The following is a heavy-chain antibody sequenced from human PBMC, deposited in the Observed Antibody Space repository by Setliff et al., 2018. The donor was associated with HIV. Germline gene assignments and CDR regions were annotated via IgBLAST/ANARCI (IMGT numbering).Heavy chain of an antibody. CDR3: ARVGVLRLGGFGAFDI. J-gene: IGHJ3*02. CDR1: GYTFTAHH. CDR2: IIPKSGET. V-gene: IGHV1-2*02. Sequence: ASVKVSCKSSGYTFTAHHIHWVRQAPGQGPEWMGWIIPKSGETSYAEKFRGRVTMTRDTSLSTAYMELSSPRSEDTAVYYCARVGVLRLGGFGAFDIWGQGTMVTVSS. D-gene: IGHD3-16*01.